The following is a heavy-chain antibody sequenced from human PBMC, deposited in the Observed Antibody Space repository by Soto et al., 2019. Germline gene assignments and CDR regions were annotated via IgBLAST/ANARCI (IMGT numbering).Heavy chain of an antibody. Sequence: SETLSLTCAVYGGSFSGYYWSWIRQPPGKGLEWIGEINHSGSTNYNPSLKSRVTISVDTSKNQFSLKLSSVTAADTAVYYCARSLRLTVIYSSSSFLSGNWFDPWGQGTLVTVSS. V-gene: IGHV4-34*01. J-gene: IGHJ5*02. CDR2: INHSGST. CDR3: ARSLRLTVIYSSSSFLSGNWFDP. CDR1: GGSFSGYY. D-gene: IGHD6-6*01.